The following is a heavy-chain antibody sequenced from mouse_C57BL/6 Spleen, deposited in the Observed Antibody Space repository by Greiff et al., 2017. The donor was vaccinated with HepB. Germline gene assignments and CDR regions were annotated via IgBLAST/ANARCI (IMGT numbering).Heavy chain of an antibody. J-gene: IGHJ2*01. D-gene: IGHD3-2*02. CDR1: GYTFTDYY. Sequence: QVQLQQSGAELVRPGASVKLSCKASGYTFTDYYINWVKQRPGQGLEWIARIYPGSGNTYYNDKFKGKATLTAEKSSSTAYMQLSSLTSEDSAVYVCARSQLRLRDFDYWGQGTTLTVSS. V-gene: IGHV1-76*01. CDR3: ARSQLRLRDFDY. CDR2: IYPGSGNT.